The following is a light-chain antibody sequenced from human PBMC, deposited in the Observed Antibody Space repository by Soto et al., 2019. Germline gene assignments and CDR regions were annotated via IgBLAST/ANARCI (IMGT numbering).Light chain of an antibody. J-gene: IGKJ1*01. Sequence: EIVLTQSPGTLSLSPGERATLSCRASQSVSSSYLAWYQQKPGQAPRLLIYGASSRATGIPDRFSGSGSGTDFTLTISRLEPEDFAVYYCQQYGSSAWTLGQGTKVDTK. CDR1: QSVSSSY. V-gene: IGKV3-20*01. CDR3: QQYGSSAWT. CDR2: GAS.